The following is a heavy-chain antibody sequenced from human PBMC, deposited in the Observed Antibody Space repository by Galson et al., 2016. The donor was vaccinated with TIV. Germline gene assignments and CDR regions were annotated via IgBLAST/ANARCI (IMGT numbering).Heavy chain of an antibody. CDR1: GFTFNNYG. CDR3: AKHRLWADAREPFDH. Sequence: SLRLSCAASGFTFNNYGMHWVRQAPGKGLEWVALIWYDGINKDYADSVKGRFTISRDTSKNTLYLQMDSLRIEDTAVYFCAKHRLWADAREPFDHWGQGTLVTVSS. CDR2: IWYDGINK. J-gene: IGHJ4*02. D-gene: IGHD1-26*01. V-gene: IGHV3-33*03.